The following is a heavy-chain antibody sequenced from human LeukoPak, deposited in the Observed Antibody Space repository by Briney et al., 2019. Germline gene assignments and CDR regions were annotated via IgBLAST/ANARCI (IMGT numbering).Heavy chain of an antibody. V-gene: IGHV4-59*01. CDR1: GASIRYYY. CDR2: IHYSGGT. CDR3: ARCDSATALDY. Sequence: SETLSLTCTVSGASIRYYYWSWLRQPPGKGLEWIGYIHYSGGTNYIPSLKSRVTISLDTTRDQFSLKLTSVTAADTAVYYCARCDSATALDYWGRGTLVTVPS. J-gene: IGHJ4*02. D-gene: IGHD2-21*01.